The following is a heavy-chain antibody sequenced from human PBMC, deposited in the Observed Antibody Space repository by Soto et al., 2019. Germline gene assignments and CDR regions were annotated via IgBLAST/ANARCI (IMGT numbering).Heavy chain of an antibody. CDR1: GFTFSTSA. D-gene: IGHD6-19*01. Sequence: GGSLRLSCTASGFTFSTSAMGWVRQAPGKGLEWVSGIGGGGGSTYYADSVKGHFTISRDNSKNTLYLQMHSLGVEDTAVYFCAKIAEAVAGTVYGYWGQGTLVTVSS. CDR3: AKIAEAVAGTVYGY. CDR2: IGGGGGST. J-gene: IGHJ4*02. V-gene: IGHV3-23*01.